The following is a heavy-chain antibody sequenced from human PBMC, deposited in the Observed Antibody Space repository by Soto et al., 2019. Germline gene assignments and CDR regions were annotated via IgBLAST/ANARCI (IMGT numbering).Heavy chain of an antibody. CDR3: ARDGDYGSDAFDI. D-gene: IGHD4-17*01. V-gene: IGHV3-66*01. Sequence: GGSLRLSCAASGFTVSNDYVSWVRQAPGKGLEWVSVIYATGTTYHADSVRGRFTISRDNSENTLSLQMNSLRAEDTAVYYCARDGDYGSDAFDIWGQGTMVTVSS. J-gene: IGHJ3*02. CDR2: IYATGTT. CDR1: GFTVSNDY.